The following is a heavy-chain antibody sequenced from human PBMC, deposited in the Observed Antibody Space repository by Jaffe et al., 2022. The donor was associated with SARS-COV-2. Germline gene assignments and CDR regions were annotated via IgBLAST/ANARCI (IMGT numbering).Heavy chain of an antibody. J-gene: IGHJ6*02. Sequence: QVQLVQSGAEVKKPGSSVKVSCKASGGTFSSYAISWVRQAPGQGLEWMGGIIPIFGTANYAQKFQGRVTITADESTSTAYMELSSLRSEDTAVYYCAREVKRVGANYYYGMDVWGQGTTVTVSS. CDR1: GGTFSSYA. CDR3: AREVKRVGANYYYGMDV. V-gene: IGHV1-69*01. CDR2: IIPIFGTA. D-gene: IGHD1-26*01.